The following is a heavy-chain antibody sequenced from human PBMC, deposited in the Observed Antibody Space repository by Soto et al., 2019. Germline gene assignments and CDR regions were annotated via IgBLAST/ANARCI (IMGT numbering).Heavy chain of an antibody. CDR2: ISIISCYI. D-gene: IGHD3-16*01. Sequence: EGSLRLSCAASGFTFSSYSMNWVRQAPGKGLEWFSSISIISCYIYYADSVKGRFTISRDNAKNSLYLQMNSLRAEDTAVYYCARGPLGRFDPWGQGALVTVSS. V-gene: IGHV3-21*01. CDR3: ARGPLGRFDP. J-gene: IGHJ5*02. CDR1: GFTFSSYS.